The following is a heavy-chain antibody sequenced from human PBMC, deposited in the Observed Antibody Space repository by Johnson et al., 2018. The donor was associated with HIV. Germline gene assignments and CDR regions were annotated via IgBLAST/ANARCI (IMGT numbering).Heavy chain of an antibody. Sequence: VQLVESGGGLVQPGGSLRLSCATSGFTFGSNWMSWVRQAPGKGLEWVANINHARSENYYVDSVKGRFSISRDNAKNSLYLQMNNLRVEDTAVYYCAKDKAGGWAFDIWGQGTMVTVSS. D-gene: IGHD6-19*01. J-gene: IGHJ3*02. CDR2: INHARSEN. CDR3: AKDKAGGWAFDI. V-gene: IGHV3-7*05. CDR1: GFTFGSNW.